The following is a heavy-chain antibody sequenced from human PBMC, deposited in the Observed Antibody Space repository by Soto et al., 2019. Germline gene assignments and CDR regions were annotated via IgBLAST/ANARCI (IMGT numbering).Heavy chain of an antibody. J-gene: IGHJ4*02. D-gene: IGHD6-6*01. Sequence: SETLSLTCTVSGGSISSGGYYWSWIRQHPGKGLEWIGYIYYSGSTYYNPSLKSQVTITVDTSKNQFSLKLSSVTAADMAVYYCASFIAARPGGLDYWGQGTLVTVSS. CDR1: GGSISSGGYY. CDR3: ASFIAARPGGLDY. CDR2: IYYSGST. V-gene: IGHV4-31*01.